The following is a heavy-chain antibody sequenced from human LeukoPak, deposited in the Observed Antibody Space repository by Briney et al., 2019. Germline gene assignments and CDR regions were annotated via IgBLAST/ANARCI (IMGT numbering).Heavy chain of an antibody. CDR1: GFTFSSYS. J-gene: IGHJ4*02. CDR2: ISSSSSYI. Sequence: GGSLRLSCAASGFTFSSYSMNWVRQAPGKGLEWVSSISSSSSYIYYADSVKGRFTISRDNSKNTLYLQMNSLRAEDTAVYYCAKGHAWVVAATCDYWGQGTLVTVSS. CDR3: AKGHAWVVAATCDY. V-gene: IGHV3-21*01. D-gene: IGHD2-15*01.